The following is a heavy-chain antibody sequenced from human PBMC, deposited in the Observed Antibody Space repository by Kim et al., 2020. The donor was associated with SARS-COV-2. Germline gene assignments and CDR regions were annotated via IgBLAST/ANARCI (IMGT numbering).Heavy chain of an antibody. D-gene: IGHD3-9*01. CDR2: IYPGDSDT. J-gene: IGHJ4*02. Sequence: GESLKISCKGSGYSFTSYWIGWVRQMPGKGLEWMGIIYPGDSDTRYSPSFQGQVTISADKSISTAYLQWSSLKASDTAMYYCARSLRYFDWLFNNFDYWGQGTLVTVSS. V-gene: IGHV5-51*01. CDR3: ARSLRYFDWLFNNFDY. CDR1: GYSFTSYW.